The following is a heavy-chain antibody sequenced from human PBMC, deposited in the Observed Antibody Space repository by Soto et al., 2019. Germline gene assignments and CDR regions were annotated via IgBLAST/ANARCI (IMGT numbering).Heavy chain of an antibody. J-gene: IGHJ4*02. CDR2: ISAYNGNT. D-gene: IGHD6-13*01. Sequence: ASVKVSCKASGYTFTSYGISWVRQAPGQGLEWMGWISAYNGNTNYAQKLQGRVTMTTDTSTNTGYMELRSLRSDDTAMYYCARATAGTTFLGYWGQGTLVTVSS. CDR3: ARATAGTTFLGY. CDR1: GYTFTSYG. V-gene: IGHV1-18*01.